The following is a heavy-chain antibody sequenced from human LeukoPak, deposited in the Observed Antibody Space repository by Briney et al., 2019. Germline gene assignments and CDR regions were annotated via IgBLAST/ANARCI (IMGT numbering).Heavy chain of an antibody. J-gene: IGHJ6*02. V-gene: IGHV3-21*01. Sequence: PGGSLRLSCAASGFTFSSYSMNWVRQAPGKGLEWVSSISSSSSYIYYANSVKGRFTISRDNAKNSLYLQMNSLRAEDTAVYYCARDKLWFGELLYGMDVWGQGTTVTVSS. CDR2: ISSSSSYI. D-gene: IGHD3-10*01. CDR3: ARDKLWFGELLYGMDV. CDR1: GFTFSSYS.